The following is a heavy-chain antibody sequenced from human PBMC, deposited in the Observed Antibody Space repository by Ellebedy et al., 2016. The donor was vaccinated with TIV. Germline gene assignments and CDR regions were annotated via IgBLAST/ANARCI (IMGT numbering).Heavy chain of an antibody. V-gene: IGHV1-2*04. Sequence: ASVKVSCKASGYTFTGYYMHWVRQAPGQGLEWMGWINPNSGGTNYAQKFQGWVTMTRDTSITTAYMELSRLRSDDTAMYYCARGCSSTSCSGDYYYGMTVWGQGTTVTVSS. J-gene: IGHJ6*02. CDR2: INPNSGGT. CDR3: ARGCSSTSCSGDYYYGMTV. CDR1: GYTFTGYY. D-gene: IGHD2-2*01.